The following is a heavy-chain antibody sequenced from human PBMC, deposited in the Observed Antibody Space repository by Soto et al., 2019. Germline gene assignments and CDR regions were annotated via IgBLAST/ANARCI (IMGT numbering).Heavy chain of an antibody. CDR2: IYSSGSA. V-gene: IGHV4-61*09. J-gene: IGHJ4*02. D-gene: IGHD1-26*01. CDR1: GGSISSGGYS. Sequence: TVSGGSISSGGYSWTWIRQPAGKGLEWIGHIYSSGSANYNPSLKSRVSMSVDTSKNQFSLKLNSVTAADTAVYYCATIVGANDYWGQGTLVTVSS. CDR3: ATIVGANDY.